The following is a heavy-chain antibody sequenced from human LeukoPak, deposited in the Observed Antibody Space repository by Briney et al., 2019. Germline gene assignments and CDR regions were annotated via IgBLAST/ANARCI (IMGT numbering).Heavy chain of an antibody. D-gene: IGHD1-26*01. Sequence: GGSLRLSCAASGFTFDDYAMHWVRQAPGKGLEWVSGISWNSGSIGYADSVKGRFTISRDNAKNSLYLQMNSLRAEDTALYYCAKDSIVGATTGAFDIWGQGTMVTVSS. CDR1: GFTFDDYA. CDR2: ISWNSGSI. V-gene: IGHV3-9*01. J-gene: IGHJ3*02. CDR3: AKDSIVGATTGAFDI.